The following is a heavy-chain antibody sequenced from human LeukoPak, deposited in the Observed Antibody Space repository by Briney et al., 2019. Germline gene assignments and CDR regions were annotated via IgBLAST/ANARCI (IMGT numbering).Heavy chain of an antibody. CDR1: GGSISSGDYY. V-gene: IGHV4-30-4*02. J-gene: IGHJ3*02. CDR2: IYYSGST. CDR3: ARAQTPLDAFDI. Sequence: PSETLSLTCTVSGGSISSGDYYWSWIRQPPGKGLEWIGYIYYSGSTYYNPSLKSRVTISVDTSKNRFSLKLSSVTAADTAVYYCARAQTPLDAFDIWGQGTMVTVSS.